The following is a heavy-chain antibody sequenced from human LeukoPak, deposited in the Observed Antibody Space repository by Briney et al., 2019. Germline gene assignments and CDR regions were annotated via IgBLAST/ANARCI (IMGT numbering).Heavy chain of an antibody. J-gene: IGHJ4*02. V-gene: IGHV3-21*01. Sequence: GGSLRLSCAASGFTFSSYSMNWVRQAPGKGLEWVSSISSSSSYIYYADSVKGRFTISRDNAKNSLYLQMNSLRAEDTAVCYCARAPSPLAVAGTDYWGQGTLVTVSS. CDR3: ARAPSPLAVAGTDY. D-gene: IGHD6-19*01. CDR2: ISSSSSYI. CDR1: GFTFSSYS.